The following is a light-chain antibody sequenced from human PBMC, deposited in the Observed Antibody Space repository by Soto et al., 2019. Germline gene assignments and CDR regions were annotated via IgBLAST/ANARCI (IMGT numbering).Light chain of an antibody. V-gene: IGKV3-15*01. J-gene: IGKJ1*01. CDR3: QQYNSYWT. Sequence: EIVLTQSPGTLSLPPGERATLSCRASQSVSSSYLAWYQQKPGQAPRLLIYGASTRATGIPARFSGSGSGTEFTLIISSLQSEDFATYYCQQYNSYWTFGQGTKVDIK. CDR2: GAS. CDR1: QSVSSSY.